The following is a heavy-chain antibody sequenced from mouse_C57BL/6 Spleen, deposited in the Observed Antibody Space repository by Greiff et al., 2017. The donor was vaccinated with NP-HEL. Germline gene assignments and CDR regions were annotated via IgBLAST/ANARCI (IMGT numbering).Heavy chain of an antibody. CDR3: ARSMGSITTVGEGGAWFAY. Sequence: QVQLQQPGAELVKPGASVKMSCKASGYTFTSYWITWVKQRPGQGLEWIGDIYPGSGSTNYTEKFKSKATLTVDTSSSTAYMQLSRLTSEDSAVYYCARSMGSITTVGEGGAWFAYWGQGTLVTVSA. J-gene: IGHJ3*01. CDR2: IYPGSGST. V-gene: IGHV1-55*01. D-gene: IGHD1-1*01. CDR1: GYTFTSYW.